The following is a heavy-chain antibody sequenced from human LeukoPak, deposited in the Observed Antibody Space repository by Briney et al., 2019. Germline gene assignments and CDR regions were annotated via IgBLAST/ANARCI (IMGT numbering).Heavy chain of an antibody. Sequence: GGSLRLSCAASGFTVSSNYMSWVRQAPGKGLEWVSAISGSGGSTYYADSVKGRFTISRDNSKNTLYLQMNSLRAEDTAVYYCAKACSDCPFDYWGQGTLVTVSS. CDR3: AKACSDCPFDY. V-gene: IGHV3-23*01. CDR2: ISGSGGST. J-gene: IGHJ4*02. CDR1: GFTVSSNY. D-gene: IGHD3-10*02.